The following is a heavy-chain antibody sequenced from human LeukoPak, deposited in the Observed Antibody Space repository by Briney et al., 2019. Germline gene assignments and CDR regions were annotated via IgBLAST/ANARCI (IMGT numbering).Heavy chain of an antibody. CDR3: ARDAITSKLRYFDWLFV. Sequence: PGGSLRLSCVASGFTLSIHWMGWVRQAPGKGLEWVANIKEDGSERFYVDSVKGRFTISRDNAKNSLYLQIDSLRAEDTALYYCARDAITSKLRYFDWLFVWGQGTLVTVSS. J-gene: IGHJ4*02. CDR2: IKEDGSER. D-gene: IGHD3-9*01. CDR1: GFTLSIHW. V-gene: IGHV3-7*05.